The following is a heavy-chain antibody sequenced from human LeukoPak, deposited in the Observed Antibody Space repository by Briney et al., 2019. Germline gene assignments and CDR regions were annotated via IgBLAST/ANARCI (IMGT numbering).Heavy chain of an antibody. D-gene: IGHD3-10*01. CDR2: ISGSAGST. Sequence: GGSLRLSCAASGFTFSSYAMSWVRQAPGKGLEWVSAISGSAGSTYYADPVKGRFTISRDNSKNTLYLQMNSLRAEDTAVYYCAKLLWFGELNPSDAFDIWGQGTMVTVSS. CDR1: GFTFSSYA. V-gene: IGHV3-23*01. CDR3: AKLLWFGELNPSDAFDI. J-gene: IGHJ3*02.